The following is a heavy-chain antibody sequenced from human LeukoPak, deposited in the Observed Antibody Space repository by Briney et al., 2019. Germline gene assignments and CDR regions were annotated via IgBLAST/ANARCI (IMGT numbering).Heavy chain of an antibody. CDR3: AKSGIPIAAAGTYAY. Sequence: PGGSLRLSCAASGFTFSSYAMSWVRQAPGKGLQWVSTISGSGVGTYYADSVKGRFTISRDNSKNTLYLQMNSLRAEDTAVYYCAKSGIPIAAAGTYAYWGQGTLVTVSS. J-gene: IGHJ4*02. CDR1: GFTFSSYA. V-gene: IGHV3-23*01. CDR2: ISGSGVGT. D-gene: IGHD6-13*01.